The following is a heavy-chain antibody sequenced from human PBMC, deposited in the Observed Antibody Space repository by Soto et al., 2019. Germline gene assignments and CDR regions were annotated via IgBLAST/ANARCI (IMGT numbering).Heavy chain of an antibody. Sequence: ASVKVSCKASGYTFTSYGISWVRQAPGQGLEWMGWISAYNGNTNYAQKLQGRVTMTTDTSTSTAYMELRSLRSDDTAVYYCARSLVAPAKRALFDYWGQGTLVTVSS. J-gene: IGHJ4*02. CDR2: ISAYNGNT. D-gene: IGHD2-15*01. CDR3: ARSLVAPAKRALFDY. V-gene: IGHV1-18*01. CDR1: GYTFTSYG.